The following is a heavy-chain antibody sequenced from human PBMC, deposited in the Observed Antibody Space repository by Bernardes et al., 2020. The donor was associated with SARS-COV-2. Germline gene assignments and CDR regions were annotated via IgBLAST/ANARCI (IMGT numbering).Heavy chain of an antibody. D-gene: IGHD4-17*01. CDR3: AREVRSGDRYFDF. Sequence: ASVKVSCKASGYTFTDYYMHWVRQAPGQGLQWMGWINPNSGGTNYAQKFQGRVTMTRDTSLSTAYMELSRLRSDDTALYYCAREVRSGDRYFDFWGQGTLVTVSS. V-gene: IGHV1-2*02. CDR1: GYTFTDYY. J-gene: IGHJ4*02. CDR2: INPNSGGT.